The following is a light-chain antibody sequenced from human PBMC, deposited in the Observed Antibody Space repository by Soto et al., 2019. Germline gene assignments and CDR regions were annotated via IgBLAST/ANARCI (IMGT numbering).Light chain of an antibody. V-gene: IGKV2-30*01. CDR2: LTS. Sequence: DVVMTQSPLSLPVTLGQSASISCRSSQSIAYSDGYTYMNWFQQRPGQSPRRLISLTSRRDSGVPARFSGSGSGTDFTLTISRLEAEDVGIYYCMQSTHWPPTFGRGTTVEIK. CDR3: MQSTHWPPT. CDR1: QSIAYSDGYTY. J-gene: IGKJ1*01.